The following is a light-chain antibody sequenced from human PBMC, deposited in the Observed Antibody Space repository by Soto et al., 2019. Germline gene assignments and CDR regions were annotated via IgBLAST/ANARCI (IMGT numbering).Light chain of an antibody. CDR3: QQYYSLPLT. J-gene: IGKJ4*01. Sequence: DIQMTQSPSSLSASVGDRVTITCRASQNIATYLNWYQQTPGKAPKLLIYTASTLQSGVPSRFSGSGSGTDFTLTITSLQAEDVAVYYCQQYYSLPLTFGGGTKVEIK. V-gene: IGKV1-39*01. CDR2: TAS. CDR1: QNIATY.